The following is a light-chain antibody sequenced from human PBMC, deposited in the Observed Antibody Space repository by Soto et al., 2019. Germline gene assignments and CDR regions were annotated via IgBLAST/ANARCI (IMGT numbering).Light chain of an antibody. Sequence: QSVLTQPASVSGSPGQSITISCTATSSDFGAYNFVSWYQKHVGKAPKLMIYDDTNRPSGVSNRFSGSKSGNTASLTISGLQAEDEADYYCSSYAVGSTLVVFGGGTKLTVL. J-gene: IGLJ2*01. CDR1: SSDFGAYNF. V-gene: IGLV2-14*01. CDR3: SSYAVGSTLVV. CDR2: DDT.